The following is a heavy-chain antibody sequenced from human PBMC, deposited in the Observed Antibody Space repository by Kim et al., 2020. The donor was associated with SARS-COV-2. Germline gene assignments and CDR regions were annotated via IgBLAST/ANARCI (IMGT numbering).Heavy chain of an antibody. V-gene: IGHV3-30*03. CDR3: AREASAGTPEVLLWNWF. CDR2: ISYDGSYK. D-gene: IGHD1-26*01. Sequence: GGSLRLSCTVSGFTFSSYGIHWVRQAPGKGLEWVAVISYDGSYKSYTDTVKGRFTISRDNSRDTVHLQMNSLRDEDTAVYYCAREASAGTPEVLLWNWF. J-gene: IGHJ5*01. CDR1: GFTFSSYG.